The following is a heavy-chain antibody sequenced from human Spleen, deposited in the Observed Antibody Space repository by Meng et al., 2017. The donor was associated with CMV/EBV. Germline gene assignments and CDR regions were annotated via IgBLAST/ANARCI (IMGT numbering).Heavy chain of an antibody. J-gene: IGHJ4*02. CDR2: IYSGGSST. V-gene: IGHV3-23*03. Sequence: LTFCSYWMSWVRQAPGKGLEWVSVIYSGGSSTYYADSVKGRFTISRDNSKNTLYLEMNSLRAEDTAVYYCAKGFGDGYSQEYDFDYWGQGTLVTVSS. CDR3: AKGFGDGYSQEYDFDY. D-gene: IGHD5-24*01. CDR1: LTFCSYW.